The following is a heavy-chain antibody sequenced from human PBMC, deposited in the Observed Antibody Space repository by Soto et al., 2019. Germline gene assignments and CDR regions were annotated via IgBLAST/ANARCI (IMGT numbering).Heavy chain of an antibody. J-gene: IGHJ6*02. V-gene: IGHV3-33*01. CDR3: AREAPYYGMDV. CDR1: GFTFSSYG. Sequence: QVQLVESGGGVVQPGRSLRLSCAASGFTFSSYGMHWVRQAPGKGLEWVAVIWYDGSNKYHADSVKGRFTISRDNSKNTLYLQMNSLRAEDTAVYYCAREAPYYGMDVWVQGTTVTVSS. CDR2: IWYDGSNK.